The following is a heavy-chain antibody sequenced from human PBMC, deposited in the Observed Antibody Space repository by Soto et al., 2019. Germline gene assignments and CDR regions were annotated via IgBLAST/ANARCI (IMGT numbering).Heavy chain of an antibody. J-gene: IGHJ4*02. CDR1: GFTFSSYG. V-gene: IGHV3-30*18. Sequence: QVQLVESGGGVVQPGRSLRLSCAASGFTFSSYGLHWVRQAPGKGLEWVAVISYDGNNKYYADSVKGRFTISRDNYKNTLYLQMNSLRAEDTAVYYCAKSVYNWNDGFFDYWGQGTLVTVSS. CDR3: AKSVYNWNDGFFDY. CDR2: ISYDGNNK. D-gene: IGHD1-1*01.